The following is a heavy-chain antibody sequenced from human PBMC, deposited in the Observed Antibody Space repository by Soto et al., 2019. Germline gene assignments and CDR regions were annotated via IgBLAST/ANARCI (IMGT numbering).Heavy chain of an antibody. Sequence: SETLSLTCTVSGGSMTDGDYHWSWIRQPPGKGLEWIGYVYHSGTTDYNLSLRGRGTISIDTSKHQFSLKLTSVTAADTAVYYCARAPFSGSSPFDFWGHGALVTVSS. J-gene: IGHJ4*01. D-gene: IGHD1-26*01. CDR3: ARAPFSGSSPFDF. CDR1: GGSMTDGDYH. CDR2: VYHSGTT. V-gene: IGHV4-30-4*01.